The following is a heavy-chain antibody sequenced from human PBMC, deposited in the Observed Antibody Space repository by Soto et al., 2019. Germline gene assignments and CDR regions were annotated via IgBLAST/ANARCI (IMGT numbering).Heavy chain of an antibody. J-gene: IGHJ4*02. CDR3: ARGGLHLGEFSLGQFDS. Sequence: QVQLQGSGPRLVKPSEALSLNCTVSGVSVTGGNFFWCWVRQPPGKTLEWLGCISNSETTNSNPSLKSRLTLSLDTSRNQFSLRLNSVTAADTAVYFCARGGLHLGEFSLGQFDSWGQGTLVNVSS. D-gene: IGHD3-16*02. CDR1: GVSVTGGNFF. CDR2: ISNSETT. V-gene: IGHV4-61*01.